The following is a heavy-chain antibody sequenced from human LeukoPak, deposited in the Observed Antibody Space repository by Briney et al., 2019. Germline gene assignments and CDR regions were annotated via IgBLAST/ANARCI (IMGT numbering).Heavy chain of an antibody. Sequence: SETLSLTCTVSGGSISKSGYSWGWIRQPPGKGLEWIGSIYHNGNTYSNPSLKSRVTISVDTSKNQFSLKLSSVTAADTAVYYCARVFPYNYMDVWGIGTTVTVSS. D-gene: IGHD2-2*02. CDR3: ARVFPYNYMDV. V-gene: IGHV4-39*07. CDR1: GGSISKSGYS. J-gene: IGHJ6*03. CDR2: IYHNGNT.